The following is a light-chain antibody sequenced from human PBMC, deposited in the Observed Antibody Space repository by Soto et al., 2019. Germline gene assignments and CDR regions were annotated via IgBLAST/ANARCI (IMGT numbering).Light chain of an antibody. CDR1: SSDIGGYNF. J-gene: IGLJ2*01. Sequence: QSALTQPPSASGSPGQSVAISCTGTSSDIGGYNFVSWYQQYPGKAPKVLIYEVSKRASGVPDRFSGSKSGNTASLTVTGLQAEDEADYYCTSYARTSNVLFGGGTKLTVL. V-gene: IGLV2-8*01. CDR2: EVS. CDR3: TSYARTSNVL.